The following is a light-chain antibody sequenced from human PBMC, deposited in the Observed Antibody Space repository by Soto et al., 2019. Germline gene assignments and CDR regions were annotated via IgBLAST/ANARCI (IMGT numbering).Light chain of an antibody. Sequence: QSALTQPASVSGSPGQSITISCTGTSSDVGGYNYVSWYQQYPGKAPKLMIYDVSSRPSGVSNRFSGSKSGNTASLTISGLQAEEEADYHCSSYTPSSTYVFGTGTKLTVL. CDR3: SSYTPSSTYV. CDR2: DVS. J-gene: IGLJ1*01. V-gene: IGLV2-14*03. CDR1: SSDVGGYNY.